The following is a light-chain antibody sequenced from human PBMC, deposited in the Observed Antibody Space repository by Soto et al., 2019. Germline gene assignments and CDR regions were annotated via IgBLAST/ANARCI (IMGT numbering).Light chain of an antibody. CDR1: QSVLYSSNNKNY. J-gene: IGKJ1*01. Sequence: DIVMTQSPDSLAVSLGETATINCKSSQSVLYSSNNKNYLAWYQQKPGQPPKLLIYWASTRESGFPDRFSGSGSGTDFTLAISSLQAEDVAVYYCQQYYSTPPTFGQGTKVEIK. CDR2: WAS. CDR3: QQYYSTPPT. V-gene: IGKV4-1*01.